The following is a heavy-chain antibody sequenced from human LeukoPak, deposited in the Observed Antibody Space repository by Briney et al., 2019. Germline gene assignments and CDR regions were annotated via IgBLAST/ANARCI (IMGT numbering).Heavy chain of an antibody. CDR1: GGTFSSYA. CDR2: IIPIFGTA. Sequence: GASVKVSCKASGGTFSSYAISWVRQAPGQGLEWMGGIIPIFGTANYAQKFQGRVTITADESTSTAYMELSSLRSEDTAVYYCARGDHIVARPFRFDYWGQGTLVTVSS. V-gene: IGHV1-69*13. J-gene: IGHJ4*02. CDR3: ARGDHIVARPFRFDY. D-gene: IGHD6-6*01.